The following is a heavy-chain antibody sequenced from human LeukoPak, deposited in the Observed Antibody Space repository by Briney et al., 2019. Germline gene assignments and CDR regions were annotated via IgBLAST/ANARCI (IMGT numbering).Heavy chain of an antibody. CDR2: MNPNSGNT. V-gene: IGHV1-8*01. Sequence: EASVKVSCKASGYTFTSYDINWVRQATGQGLEWMGWMNPNSGNTGYAQKFQGRVTMTRNTSISTAYMELNSLRAEDTAVYYCAKACTGLRSTGSGWNDYWGQGTLVTVSS. CDR1: GYTFTSYD. D-gene: IGHD1-14*01. J-gene: IGHJ4*02. CDR3: AKACTGLRSTGSGWNDY.